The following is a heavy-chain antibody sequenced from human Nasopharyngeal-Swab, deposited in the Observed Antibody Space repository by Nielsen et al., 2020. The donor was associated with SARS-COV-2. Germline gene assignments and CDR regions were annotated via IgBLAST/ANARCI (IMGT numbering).Heavy chain of an antibody. Sequence: SLKISCAASGFTFSGYYMSWIRQAPGKGLEWVSYISSSGSTIYYADSVKGRFTISRDNAKNSLYLQMNSLRAEDTAVYYCARDQSRAFDIWGQGTMVTVSS. J-gene: IGHJ3*02. CDR1: GFTFSGYY. D-gene: IGHD5/OR15-5a*01. CDR3: ARDQSRAFDI. V-gene: IGHV3-11*01. CDR2: ISSSGSTI.